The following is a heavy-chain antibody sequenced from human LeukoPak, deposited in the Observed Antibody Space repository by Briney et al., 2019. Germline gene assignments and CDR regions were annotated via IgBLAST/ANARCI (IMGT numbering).Heavy chain of an antibody. Sequence: GGSLRLSCAASGYTFSSYGMHWVRQAPGKGLEWVAYIWYDGSKKEYVDSVKGRFTISRDDSKNTLYLQMNSLRVEDTAVYYCARDPGYNPTWYDSWGQETLVPVSS. CDR2: IWYDGSKK. CDR3: ARDPGYNPTWYDS. V-gene: IGHV3-33*01. D-gene: IGHD1-14*01. J-gene: IGHJ5*01. CDR1: GYTFSSYG.